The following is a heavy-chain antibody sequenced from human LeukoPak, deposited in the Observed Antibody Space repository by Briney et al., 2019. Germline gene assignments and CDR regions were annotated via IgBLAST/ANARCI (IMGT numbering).Heavy chain of an antibody. CDR1: GGSFSGYY. D-gene: IGHD2-2*01. Sequence: SETLSLTCAVYGGSFSGYYWSWIRQPPGKGLEWIGVINHSGSTNYNPSLKSRVTISVDTSKNQFSLKLSSVTAADTAVYYCARVVSGGYCSSTSCWGDAFDIWGQGTMVTVSS. CDR3: ARVVSGGYCSSTSCWGDAFDI. CDR2: INHSGST. V-gene: IGHV4-34*01. J-gene: IGHJ3*02.